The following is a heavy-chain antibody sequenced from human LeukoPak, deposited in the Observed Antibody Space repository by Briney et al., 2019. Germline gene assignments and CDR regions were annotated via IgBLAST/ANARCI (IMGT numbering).Heavy chain of an antibody. Sequence: PGGSLRLSCAASGFTFSSYAMSWVRQAPGKGLEWVSTISNSGGTTYYADSVKGRFTISRDNSKNTLYLQMNSLRAEDTAVYYCAKGGTSSWYAFDYWGQGPLVTVSS. CDR3: AKGGTSSWYAFDY. CDR1: GFTFSSYA. D-gene: IGHD6-13*01. CDR2: ISNSGGTT. J-gene: IGHJ4*02. V-gene: IGHV3-23*01.